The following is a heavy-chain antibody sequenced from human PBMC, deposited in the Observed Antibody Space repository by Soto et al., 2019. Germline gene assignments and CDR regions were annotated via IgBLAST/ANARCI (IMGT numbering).Heavy chain of an antibody. CDR3: VNDYYDSSGYYSRYYYYGMDV. D-gene: IGHD3-22*01. CDR2: ISSNGGST. J-gene: IGHJ6*02. CDR1: GFPFSSYA. Sequence: GGSLRLSCSASGFPFSSYAMHLVRQAPGKGLEYVSAISSNGGSTYYADSVKGRFTISRDNSKNTLYLQMSSLRAEDTAVYYCVNDYYDSSGYYSRYYYYGMDVWGQGTRVTVSS. V-gene: IGHV3-64D*06.